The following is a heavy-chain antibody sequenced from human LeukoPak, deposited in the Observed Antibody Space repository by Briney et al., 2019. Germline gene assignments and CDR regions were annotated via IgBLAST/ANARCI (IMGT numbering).Heavy chain of an antibody. J-gene: IGHJ3*02. D-gene: IGHD6-13*01. CDR2: INPNSGGT. Sequence: ASVKVSCKASGYTFTSYGISWVRQAPGQGLEWMGWINPNSGGTNYAQKFQGRVTMTRDTSISTAYMELSGLRSDDTAVYYCARDQSSYSDAFDIWGQGTMVTVSS. CDR1: GYTFTSYG. CDR3: ARDQSSYSDAFDI. V-gene: IGHV1-2*02.